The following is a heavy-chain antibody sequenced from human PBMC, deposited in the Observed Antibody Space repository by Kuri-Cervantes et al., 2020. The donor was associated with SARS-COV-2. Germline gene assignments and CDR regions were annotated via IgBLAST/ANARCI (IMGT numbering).Heavy chain of an antibody. D-gene: IGHD1-26*01. CDR1: RFTFSSYS. J-gene: IGHJ3*02. Sequence: GESLKISCAASRFTFSSYSMNWVRQAPGKGLEWVSSISSSSSYIYYADSVKGRFTISRDNAKNSLYLQMNSLRAEDTAVYYCAREGELRAFDIWGQGTMVTVSS. CDR2: ISSSSSYI. CDR3: AREGELRAFDI. V-gene: IGHV3-21*01.